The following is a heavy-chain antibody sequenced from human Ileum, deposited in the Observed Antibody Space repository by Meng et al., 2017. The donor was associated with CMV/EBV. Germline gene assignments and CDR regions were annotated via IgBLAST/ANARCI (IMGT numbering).Heavy chain of an antibody. J-gene: IGHJ4*02. CDR2: INPNTGGS. CDR1: GYTFTGYY. D-gene: IGHD3-10*01. V-gene: IGHV1-2*02. Sequence: ASVKVSCKASGYTFTGYYMHWVRQAPGQGPEWMGWINPNTGGSKYEQNFQGRVTMTRDTSIDTAYLGLTSLTSDDTAVYYCAREAPSVTLVRGVRESDYWGQGTLVTVSS. CDR3: AREAPSVTLVRGVRESDY.